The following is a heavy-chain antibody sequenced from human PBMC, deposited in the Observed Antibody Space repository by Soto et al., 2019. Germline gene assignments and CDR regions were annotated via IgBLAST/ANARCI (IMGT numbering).Heavy chain of an antibody. CDR2: ISYDGSNK. Sequence: GGSLRLSCAASGFTFSSYGMHWVRQAPGKGLEWVAVISYDGSNKYYADSVKGRFTISRDNSKSTLYLQMNSLRAEDTAVYYCATDRATLGYCSSTSCYDAYMDVWRKGSTVTVS. D-gene: IGHD2-2*01. CDR1: GFTFSSYG. CDR3: ATDRATLGYCSSTSCYDAYMDV. V-gene: IGHV3-30*03. J-gene: IGHJ6*03.